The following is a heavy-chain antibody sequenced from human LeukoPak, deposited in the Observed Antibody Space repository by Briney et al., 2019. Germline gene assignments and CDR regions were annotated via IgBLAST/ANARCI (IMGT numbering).Heavy chain of an antibody. CDR1: GFTFSSYG. CDR3: ARGAYGVRYFDWLFDY. Sequence: GRSLRLSCAASGFTFSSYGMHWVRQAPGKGLEWVAVIWYDGSNKYYADSVKGRFTISRDNSKNTLYLQMNSLGAEDTAVYYCARGAYGVRYFDWLFDYWGQGTLVTVSS. V-gene: IGHV3-33*01. CDR2: IWYDGSNK. J-gene: IGHJ4*02. D-gene: IGHD3-9*01.